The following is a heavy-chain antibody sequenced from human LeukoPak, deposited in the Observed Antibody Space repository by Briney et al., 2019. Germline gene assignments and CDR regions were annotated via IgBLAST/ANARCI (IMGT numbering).Heavy chain of an antibody. D-gene: IGHD6-13*01. CDR1: GFTFSSYE. CDR3: ETTLYSSSWLSAYYYYYYMDV. J-gene: IGHJ6*03. Sequence: GGSLRLSCAASGFTFSSYEMNWVRQAPGKGLEWVSYISSSGSTIYYADSVKGRFTISRDNAKNSLYLQMNSLRAEDTAVYYCETTLYSSSWLSAYYYYYYMDVWGKGTTVTVSS. V-gene: IGHV3-48*03. CDR2: ISSSGSTI.